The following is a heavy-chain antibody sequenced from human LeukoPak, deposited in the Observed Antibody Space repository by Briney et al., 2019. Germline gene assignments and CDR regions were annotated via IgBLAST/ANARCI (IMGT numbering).Heavy chain of an antibody. J-gene: IGHJ6*02. CDR2: ISYDGSNK. V-gene: IGHV3-30*03. D-gene: IGHD3-3*01. CDR3: AIGGFWSGYYYYYGMDV. CDR1: GFTFSSYG. Sequence: GGSLRLSCAASGFTFSSYGMHWVRQAPGKGLEWVAVISYDGSNKYYADSVKGRFTISRDNSKNSLYLQMNSLRDEDTAVYYCAIGGFWSGYYYYYGMDVWGQGTTVTVSS.